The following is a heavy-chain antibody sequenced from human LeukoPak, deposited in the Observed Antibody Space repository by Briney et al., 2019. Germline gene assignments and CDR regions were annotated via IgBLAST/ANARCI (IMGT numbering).Heavy chain of an antibody. CDR1: GFTFSSYA. V-gene: IGHV3-23*01. CDR2: ISGSGGST. CDR3: AKAPSAVAGTPYYFDY. J-gene: IGHJ4*02. Sequence: GGSLRLSCAASGFTFSSYAMSWVRQAPGKGLEWVSAISGSGGSTYYVDSVKGRFTISRDNSKNTLYLQMNSLRAEDTAVYYCAKAPSAVAGTPYYFDYWGQGTLVTVSS. D-gene: IGHD6-19*01.